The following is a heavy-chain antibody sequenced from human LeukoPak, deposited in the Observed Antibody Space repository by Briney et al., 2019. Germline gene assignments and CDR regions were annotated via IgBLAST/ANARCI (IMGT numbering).Heavy chain of an antibody. Sequence: GASVKVSCKASGGTFSSYAITWVRQAPGQGLEWMGGIIPIFDTANYAQKFQGRVTITADESTSTAYMELSSLRSEDTAVYYCASMVRGVIYDYWGQGTLVTVSS. CDR1: GGTFSSYA. CDR3: ASMVRGVIYDY. V-gene: IGHV1-69*13. D-gene: IGHD3-10*01. J-gene: IGHJ4*02. CDR2: IIPIFDTA.